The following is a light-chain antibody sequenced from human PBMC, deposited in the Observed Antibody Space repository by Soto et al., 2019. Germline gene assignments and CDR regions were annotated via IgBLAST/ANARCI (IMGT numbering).Light chain of an antibody. CDR3: SSYGGTRV. CDR1: SSDVGGNNY. V-gene: IGLV2-8*01. CDR2: EVS. J-gene: IGLJ2*01. Sequence: QSVLTQPPSASGSPGQSVAISCTGTSSDVGGNNYVSWYQQHPGKAPKLIIYEVSKRPSGVPDRFSGSKSGNTASLTVSGLQAEDEADYYCSSYGGTRVFGGGTKLTVL.